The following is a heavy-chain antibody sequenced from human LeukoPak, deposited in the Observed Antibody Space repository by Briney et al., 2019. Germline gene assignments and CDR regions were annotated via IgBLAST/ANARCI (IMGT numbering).Heavy chain of an antibody. V-gene: IGHV4-59*01. CDR2: IHYGGST. CDR3: ARGTWELPNY. Sequence: SETLSLTCAVYGGSFSGYYWNWIRQPPGKGLEWIGYIHYGGSTVYNPSLKSRVTISVDTSKNQFSLKLSSVTAVDTAVYYCARGTWELPNYWGQGTLVTVSS. D-gene: IGHD1-26*01. J-gene: IGHJ4*02. CDR1: GGSFSGYY.